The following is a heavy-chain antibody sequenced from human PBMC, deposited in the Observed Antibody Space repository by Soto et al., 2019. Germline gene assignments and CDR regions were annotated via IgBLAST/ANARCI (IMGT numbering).Heavy chain of an antibody. J-gene: IGHJ4*02. CDR1: GFTFSGSA. D-gene: IGHD6-6*01. CDR2: IRTKSNGYAT. Sequence: HPGGSLRLSCAASGFTFSGSAIHWVRQASGKGLEWVARIRTKSNGYATTYAASVKGRFTISRDDSKNMAYLQMNGLKTEDTAMCYCSRVEYVTSSPIGWGQGTLVTVSS. V-gene: IGHV3-73*01. CDR3: SRVEYVTSSPIG.